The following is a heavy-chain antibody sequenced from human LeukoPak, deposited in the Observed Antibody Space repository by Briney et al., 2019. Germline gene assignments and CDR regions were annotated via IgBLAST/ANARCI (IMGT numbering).Heavy chain of an antibody. CDR2: ISYSGST. V-gene: IGHV4-39*01. CDR1: GGSISSGSYY. Sequence: SETLSLTCTVSGGSISSGSYYWGWIHQPPGKGLEWIGTISYSGSTYYNPSLKSRVTMSVDTSKKQFSLKLTSVTAADTAVYYCARHGGDKREPDLSPHYWGQGTLVTVSS. J-gene: IGHJ4*02. D-gene: IGHD1-26*01. CDR3: ARHGGDKREPDLSPHY.